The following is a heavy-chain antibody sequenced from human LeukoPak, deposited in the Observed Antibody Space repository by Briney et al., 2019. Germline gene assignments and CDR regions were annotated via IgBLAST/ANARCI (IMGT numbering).Heavy chain of an antibody. Sequence: SETLSLTCTVSGGSISSSSDYWGWIRQPPGKGLEWIGSIYYSGSTYYNPSLKSRVTISVDTSKNQFSLKLSSVTAADTAVYYCARHQPTRRYCSGGSCYPHYYYYMDFWGKGTTVTVSS. CDR3: ARHQPTRRYCSGGSCYPHYYYYMDF. J-gene: IGHJ6*03. CDR2: IYYSGST. V-gene: IGHV4-39*01. CDR1: GGSISSSSDY. D-gene: IGHD2-15*01.